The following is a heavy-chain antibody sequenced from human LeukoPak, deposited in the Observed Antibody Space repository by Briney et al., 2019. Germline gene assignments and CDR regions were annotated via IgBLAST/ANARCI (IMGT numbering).Heavy chain of an antibody. D-gene: IGHD3-22*01. V-gene: IGHV4-34*01. J-gene: IGHJ3*02. CDR2: IYYSGSS. Sequence: SETLSLTCAVYGGSFSGYYWSWIRQPPGKGLEWIGEIYYSGSSNYNPSLKSRVTISVETSKNQFSLKLSSVTAADTAVYYCVRGYYYDSSGYWVRAFDIWGQGTMVTVSS. CDR3: VRGYYYDSSGYWVRAFDI. CDR1: GGSFSGYY.